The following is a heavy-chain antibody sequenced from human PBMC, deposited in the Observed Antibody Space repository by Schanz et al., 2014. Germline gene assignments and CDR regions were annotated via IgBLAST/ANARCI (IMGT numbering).Heavy chain of an antibody. D-gene: IGHD6-19*01. V-gene: IGHV3-48*04. J-gene: IGHJ4*02. CDR2: ISNSGTTI. Sequence: EVQLVESGGGLAQPGGSLRLSCAGSGFTFSNYAIHWIRQAPGKGLEWVSYISNSGTTIYYADSVKGRFTISRDNAKNSLYLQMNSLRVEDTAVYYCARDLISSGWYGWGQGTLVTVSS. CDR3: ARDLISSGWYG. CDR1: GFTFSNYA.